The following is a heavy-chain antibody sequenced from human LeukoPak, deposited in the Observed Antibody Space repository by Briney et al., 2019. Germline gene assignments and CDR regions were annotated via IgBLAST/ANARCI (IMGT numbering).Heavy chain of an antibody. CDR1: GFTFSTYA. Sequence: PGGSLRLSCAASGFTFSTYAMSWIRLAPGKGLEWVSGMCGSGGSTYYAVSVKGRFTSHRDNSNNTLYVQMNSLRVEDSAVYYCAKSGGLSGSGRLAMDVWGQGTTVTVSS. J-gene: IGHJ6*02. CDR3: AKSGGLSGSGRLAMDV. CDR2: MCGSGGST. V-gene: IGHV3-23*01. D-gene: IGHD3-10*01.